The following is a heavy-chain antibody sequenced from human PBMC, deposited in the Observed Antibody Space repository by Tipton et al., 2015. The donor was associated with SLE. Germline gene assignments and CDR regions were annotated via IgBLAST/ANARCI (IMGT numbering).Heavy chain of an antibody. J-gene: IGHJ6*04. CDR3: ARATDWNLSPDV. CDR1: GGSISSGGYY. Sequence: TLSLTCTVSGGSISSGGYYWTWSRQLPGKGLEWIGYIYYSGNTYYNPSLGSRLTISVDTSKAQFSLRLTSVTAADTAVYYCARATDWNLSPDVWGKGTTVTVSS. CDR2: IYYSGNT. V-gene: IGHV4-31*03. D-gene: IGHD1-7*01.